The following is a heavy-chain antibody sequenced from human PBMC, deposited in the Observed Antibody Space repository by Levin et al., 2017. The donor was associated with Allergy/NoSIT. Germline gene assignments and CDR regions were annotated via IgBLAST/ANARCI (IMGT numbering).Heavy chain of an antibody. CDR1: GYTFTSYG. D-gene: IGHD1-26*01. Sequence: ASVKVSCKASGYTFTSYGISWVRQAPGQGLEWMGWISAYNGNTNYAQKLQGRVTMTTDTSTSTAYMELRSLRSDDTAVYYCARDGFTGWGGSYYEGDFDYWGQGTLVTVSS. V-gene: IGHV1-18*01. CDR2: ISAYNGNT. CDR3: ARDGFTGWGGSYYEGDFDY. J-gene: IGHJ4*02.